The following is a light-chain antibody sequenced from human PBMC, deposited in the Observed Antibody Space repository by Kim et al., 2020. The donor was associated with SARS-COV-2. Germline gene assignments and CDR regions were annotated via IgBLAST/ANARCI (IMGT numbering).Light chain of an antibody. CDR3: QHYDNLPRYT. V-gene: IGKV1-33*01. J-gene: IGKJ2*01. CDR1: QDISNY. CDR2: DAS. Sequence: ASFGDRVTIPCRGSQDISNYFNWYQHKPGTAPKLLIYDASDLETGVPSRFSGSGSGTDFTFTISSLQPEDIATYYCQHYDNLPRYTFGQGTKLEI.